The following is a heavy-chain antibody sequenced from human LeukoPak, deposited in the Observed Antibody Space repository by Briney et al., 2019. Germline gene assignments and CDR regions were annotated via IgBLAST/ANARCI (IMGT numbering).Heavy chain of an antibody. Sequence: PSETLSLTCSVSGGSISNVYWSWIRLPPGKGLEWIGYIYYSGSTNYNPSLSNRVTISVDTSKNQFSLRLSSVTAADTAVYYCARDRTGNNWFDPWGQGTLVTVSS. V-gene: IGHV4-59*01. D-gene: IGHD1-1*01. CDR3: ARDRTGNNWFDP. J-gene: IGHJ5*01. CDR2: IYYSGST. CDR1: GGSISNVY.